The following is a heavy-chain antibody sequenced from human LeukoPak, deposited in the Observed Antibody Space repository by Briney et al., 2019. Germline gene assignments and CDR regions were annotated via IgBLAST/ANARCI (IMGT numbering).Heavy chain of an antibody. CDR1: GFTFSNYP. CDR2: ISGNGGNT. J-gene: IGHJ2*01. V-gene: IGHV3-64*01. D-gene: IGHD5-24*01. CDR3: ARSKRWLEHYWYFDL. Sequence: GRSLTLSCSASGFTFSNYPMHWVRPAPGKGLEYVSGISGNGGNTYYANSVKGRFTISRDNSKHTLYLQMGSLRAEDMAVYYCARSKRWLEHYWYFDLWGRGTLVTVSS.